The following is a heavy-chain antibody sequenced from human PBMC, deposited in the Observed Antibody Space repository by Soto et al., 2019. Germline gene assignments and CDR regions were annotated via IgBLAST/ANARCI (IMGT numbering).Heavy chain of an antibody. D-gene: IGHD4-17*01. CDR1: GYTFTSNG. J-gene: IGHJ6*02. Sequence: ASVKVSCKASGYTFTSNGLSLVRQAPGQGLEWMGWIGAYNVNTNYAQNLQGRVTMTTDTSTSTAYMELRSLRSDDTAVYYCARDSGDYFSGMDVWGQGTTVTVSS. CDR2: IGAYNVNT. V-gene: IGHV1-18*01. CDR3: ARDSGDYFSGMDV.